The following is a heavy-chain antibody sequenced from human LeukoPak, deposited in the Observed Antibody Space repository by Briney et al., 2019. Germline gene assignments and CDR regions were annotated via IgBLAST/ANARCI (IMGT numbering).Heavy chain of an antibody. J-gene: IGHJ6*03. CDR3: ARLGDSYYYYYMDV. CDR2: IYYSGST. V-gene: IGHV4-59*11. Sequence: PSETLSLTCTVSGGSISSHYWSWIRQPPGKGLEWIGYIYYSGSTNYNPSLKSRVTISVDTSKNQFSLKLSSVTAADTAVYYCARLGDSYYYYYMDVWGKGTTVTVSS. D-gene: IGHD2-21*01. CDR1: GGSISSHY.